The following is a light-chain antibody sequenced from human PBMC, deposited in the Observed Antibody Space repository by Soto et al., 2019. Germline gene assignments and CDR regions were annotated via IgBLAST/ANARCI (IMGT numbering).Light chain of an antibody. Sequence: DIQMTQSPSSVSASVGDRVTITCRASEDISNGLAWYQQKPGMAPTLLIFDASILQSGVPSRFSGSRSGTDFPLTISSLQPEDFETYYCQQAKSFHLTSLGRSKVNIX. CDR2: DAS. CDR3: QQAKSFHLT. J-gene: IGKJ4*01. V-gene: IGKV1-12*01. CDR1: EDISNG.